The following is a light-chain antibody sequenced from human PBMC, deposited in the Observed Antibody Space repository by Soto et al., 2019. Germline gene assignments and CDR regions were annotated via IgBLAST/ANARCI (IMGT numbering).Light chain of an antibody. CDR1: QSLVHNNGNTY. CDR2: EIS. J-gene: IGKJ2*01. Sequence: IVMTQTPLASPVTLGQPASISCRSSQSLVHNNGNTYLSWLHQRPGQPPRLLIYEISNRFSGVPDRFSGIGAGADFTLRISRVAAEDVGVYYCMQATQFPYTFGQGTKLEIK. V-gene: IGKV2-24*01. CDR3: MQATQFPYT.